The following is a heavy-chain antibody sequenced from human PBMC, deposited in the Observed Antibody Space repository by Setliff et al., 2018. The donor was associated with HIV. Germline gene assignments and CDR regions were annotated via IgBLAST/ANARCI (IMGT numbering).Heavy chain of an antibody. CDR3: ARGRVDDSSGYYQRGDVFDI. CDR1: GGSITSSY. J-gene: IGHJ3*02. CDR2: IYTSGST. D-gene: IGHD3-22*01. V-gene: IGHV4-4*07. Sequence: PSETLSLTCTVSGGSITSSYWSWIRQPAGKGLEWIGRIYTSGSTNYNPSLKSRVTMSIDTSKKQFSLKLASVTAADTAVYYCARGRVDDSSGYYQRGDVFDIWGQGTMVTVSS.